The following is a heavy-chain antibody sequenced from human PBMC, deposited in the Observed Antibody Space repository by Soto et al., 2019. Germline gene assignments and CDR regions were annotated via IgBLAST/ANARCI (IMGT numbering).Heavy chain of an antibody. V-gene: IGHV3-11*01. CDR1: GFAFSDPY. J-gene: IGHJ4*02. D-gene: IGHD4-17*01. Sequence: QVQLVESGGGLVKPGGSLRLSCAASGFAFSDPYMSWIRQAPGKGLEWISYISSSGSTIYYADPVKGRFTISRDNAKKSLYLQMDSLTADDTAVYYCARGGASVTTPFDYWGQGTQVTVSS. CDR3: ARGGASVTTPFDY. CDR2: ISSSGSTI.